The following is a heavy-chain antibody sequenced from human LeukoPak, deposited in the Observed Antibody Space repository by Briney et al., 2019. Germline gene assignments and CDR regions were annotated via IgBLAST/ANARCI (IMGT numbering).Heavy chain of an antibody. CDR3: AKDSYSYQPLLYDY. CDR2: ISGSGGST. Sequence: GGSLRLSCAASGFTFSSYAMSWVRRASGKGLEWVSAISGSGGSTYYADSVKGRFTISRDNSKNTLYLQMNSLRAEDTAVYYCAKDSYSYQPLLYDYWGQGTLVTVSS. CDR1: GFTFSSYA. D-gene: IGHD2-2*02. J-gene: IGHJ4*02. V-gene: IGHV3-23*01.